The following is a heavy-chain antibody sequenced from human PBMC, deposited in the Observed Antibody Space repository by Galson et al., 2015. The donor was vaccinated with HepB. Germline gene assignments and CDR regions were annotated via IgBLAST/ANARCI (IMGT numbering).Heavy chain of an antibody. D-gene: IGHD1-26*01. CDR1: GFTFSSYG. CDR3: TKAIVGVTRGFDY. Sequence: SLRLSCAASGFTFSSYGMNWVRQAPGKGLEWVSGIIGSGGSTYYADSVKGRFTISRDNSKNTLYLQMNSLRAVDTAVYYCTKAIVGVTRGFDYWGQGTLVTVSS. CDR2: IIGSGGST. J-gene: IGHJ4*02. V-gene: IGHV3-23*01.